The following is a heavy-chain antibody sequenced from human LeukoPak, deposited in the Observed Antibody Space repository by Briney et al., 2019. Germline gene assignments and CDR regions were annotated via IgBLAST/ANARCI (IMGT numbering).Heavy chain of an antibody. Sequence: PGGSLRLSCAASGFTFSSYWMHWVRQAPGKGLVWVSRINSDGSSTSYADSVKGRFTISRDNSKNTLYLQMNSLRAEDTAVYYCARRSGYPYFDYWGQGTLVTVSS. CDR1: GFTFSSYW. V-gene: IGHV3-74*01. CDR2: INSDGSST. J-gene: IGHJ4*02. D-gene: IGHD3-22*01. CDR3: ARRSGYPYFDY.